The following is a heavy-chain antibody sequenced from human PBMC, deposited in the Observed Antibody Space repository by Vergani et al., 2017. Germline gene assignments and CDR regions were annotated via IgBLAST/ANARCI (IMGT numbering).Heavy chain of an antibody. J-gene: IGHJ3*02. CDR3: AGKGNNYDFWSGSQVGAFDI. V-gene: IGHV3-33*01. CDR1: GFTFSSYG. D-gene: IGHD3-3*01. Sequence: QVQLVESGGGVVQPGRSLRLSCAASGFTFSSYGMHWVRQAPGKGLEWVAVIWYDGSNKYYADSVKGRFTISRDNSKNTLYLQMNSLRAEDTAVYYCAGKGNNYDFWSGSQVGAFDIWGQGTMVTVSS. CDR2: IWYDGSNK.